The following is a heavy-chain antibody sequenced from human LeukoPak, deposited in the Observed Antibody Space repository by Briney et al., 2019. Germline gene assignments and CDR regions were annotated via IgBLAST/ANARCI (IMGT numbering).Heavy chain of an antibody. CDR1: GGSISSYY. CDR3: ARNVVVVAATVFDY. CDR2: IYTSGST. Sequence: PSETLSLTCTVSGGSISSYYWSWIRQPAGKGLEWIGRIYTSGSTNYNPSLKSRVTMSVDTSKNQFSLKLSSVTAADTAVYYCARNVVVVAATVFDYWGQGTLVTVSS. J-gene: IGHJ4*02. V-gene: IGHV4-4*07. D-gene: IGHD2-15*01.